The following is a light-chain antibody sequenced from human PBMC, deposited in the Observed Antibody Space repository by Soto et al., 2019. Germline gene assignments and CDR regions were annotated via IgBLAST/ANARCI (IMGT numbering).Light chain of an antibody. CDR2: GAS. J-gene: IGKJ4*01. CDR1: QSVSSSY. Sequence: EIVLTQSPGTLSLSPGERVTLSCRASQSVSSSYLAWYQQKPGQAPRLLIYGASSRATGIPDRFSGSGSGTDFTLTISRLEPDDFALYYCQQYGSSPLTFGGGTKVEIK. CDR3: QQYGSSPLT. V-gene: IGKV3-20*01.